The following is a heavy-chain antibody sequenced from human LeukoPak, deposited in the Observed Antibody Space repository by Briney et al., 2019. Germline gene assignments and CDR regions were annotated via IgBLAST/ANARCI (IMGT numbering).Heavy chain of an antibody. D-gene: IGHD6-6*01. J-gene: IGHJ3*02. V-gene: IGHV1-2*02. Sequence: ASVKVSCKASGYTFTDYFIHWVRQAPGQGLEWMGWINPNSGGTYYAQNFHGRITMTRDTSISTAYMELSSLTSDDTAVYSCARERGIAARRNAFDIWGQGTMVTVSS. CDR2: INPNSGGT. CDR3: ARERGIAARRNAFDI. CDR1: GYTFTDYF.